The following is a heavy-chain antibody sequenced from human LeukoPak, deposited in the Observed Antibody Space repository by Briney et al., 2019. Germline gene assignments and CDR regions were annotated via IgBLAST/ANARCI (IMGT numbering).Heavy chain of an antibody. V-gene: IGHV1-69*01. CDR2: MIPIFGTP. CDR1: GGTFSSYT. CDR3: ASPTIFGVVNSFDN. J-gene: IGHJ4*02. D-gene: IGHD3-3*01. Sequence: SVKVSCKASGGTFSSYTINWVRQAPGQGLEWMGGMIPIFGTPNYAQKFQDRVTITADESTSTAYMEMSSLRSEDTAVYYCASPTIFGVVNSFDNWGQGTLVTVSA.